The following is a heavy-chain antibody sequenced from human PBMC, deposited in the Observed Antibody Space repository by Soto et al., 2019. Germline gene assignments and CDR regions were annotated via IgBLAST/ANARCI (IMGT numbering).Heavy chain of an antibody. D-gene: IGHD2-2*01. CDR3: ARPRIVVVPAAIPAYMDV. Sequence: TSETLSLTCAVEGGSCSGYYWSWIRQPPGKGLEWIGEINHSGSTNYNPSLKSRVTISVDTSKNQFSLKLSSVTAADTAVYYCARPRIVVVPAAIPAYMDVWGKGTTVTAP. J-gene: IGHJ6*03. CDR1: GGSCSGYY. V-gene: IGHV4-34*01. CDR2: INHSGST.